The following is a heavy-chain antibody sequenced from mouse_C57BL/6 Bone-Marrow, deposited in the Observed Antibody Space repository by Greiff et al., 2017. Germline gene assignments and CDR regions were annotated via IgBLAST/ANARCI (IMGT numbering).Heavy chain of an antibody. CDR3: ASYYGSSPYAMDY. D-gene: IGHD1-1*01. J-gene: IGHJ4*01. CDR2: IDPEDGET. V-gene: IGHV14-2*01. Sequence: EVQLVESGAELVKPGASVKLSCTASGFNIKDYYMHWVKQRTEQGLEWIGRIDPEDGETKYAPKFQGKATITADTSSNTAYLQLSSLTSEDTAVYYCASYYGSSPYAMDYWGQGTSVTVSS. CDR1: GFNIKDYY.